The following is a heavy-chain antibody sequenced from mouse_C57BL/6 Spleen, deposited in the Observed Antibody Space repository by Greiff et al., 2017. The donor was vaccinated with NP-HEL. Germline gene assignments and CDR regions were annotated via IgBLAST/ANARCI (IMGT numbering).Heavy chain of an antibody. D-gene: IGHD2-4*01. CDR3: ASYDYGDYYAMDY. CDR1: GYTFTSYW. Sequence: QVQLQQPGAELVKPGASVKLSCKASGYTFTSYWMHWVKQRPGQGLEWIGMIHPNSGSTNYNEKFKSKATLTVDKSSSTAYMQLSSLTSEDSAVYYCASYDYGDYYAMDYWGQGTSVTVSS. V-gene: IGHV1-64*01. J-gene: IGHJ4*01. CDR2: IHPNSGST.